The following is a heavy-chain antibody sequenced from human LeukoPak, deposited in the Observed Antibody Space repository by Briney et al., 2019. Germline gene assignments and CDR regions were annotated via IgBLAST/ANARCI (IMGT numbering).Heavy chain of an antibody. Sequence: SAKVSCKASGGTFSSYAISWVRQAPGQGLEWMGRIIPIFGTANYAQKFQGRVTITTDESTSTAYMELSSLRSEDTAVYYRARARGYYDSSEYYFDYWGQGTLVTVSS. CDR2: IIPIFGTA. D-gene: IGHD3-22*01. V-gene: IGHV1-69*05. J-gene: IGHJ4*02. CDR3: ARARGYYDSSEYYFDY. CDR1: GGTFSSYA.